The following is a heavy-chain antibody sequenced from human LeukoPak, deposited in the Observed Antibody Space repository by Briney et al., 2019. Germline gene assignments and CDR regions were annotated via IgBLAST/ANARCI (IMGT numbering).Heavy chain of an antibody. D-gene: IGHD2-15*01. CDR2: IYHSGST. V-gene: IGHV4-30-2*01. CDR3: ARDYCSGGSCYAFDI. Sequence: SQTLSLTCTVSGGSISSGGYYWSWIRQPPGKGLEWIGYIYHSGSTYYNPSLKSRVTISVGRSKNQFSLKLSSVTAADTAVYYCARDYCSGGSCYAFDIWGQGTMVTVSS. CDR1: GGSISSGGYY. J-gene: IGHJ3*02.